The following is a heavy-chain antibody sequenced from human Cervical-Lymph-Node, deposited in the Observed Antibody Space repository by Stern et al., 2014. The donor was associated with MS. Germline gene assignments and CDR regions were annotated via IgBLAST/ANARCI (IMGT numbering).Heavy chain of an antibody. CDR1: GDTFTSYA. D-gene: IGHD1-26*01. CDR2: ITPVFGTT. J-gene: IGHJ4*02. V-gene: IGHV1-69*06. Sequence: VQLVQSGADAKKPGSSVKVSCKASGDTFTSYAINWVRQVPGQGLEWMGGITPVFGTTNYAQKCQGRVTSTADKSTNTAYMELMTLRSEDTAVYYCARGGGLVGYFDYWGQGTLVSVSS. CDR3: ARGGGLVGYFDY.